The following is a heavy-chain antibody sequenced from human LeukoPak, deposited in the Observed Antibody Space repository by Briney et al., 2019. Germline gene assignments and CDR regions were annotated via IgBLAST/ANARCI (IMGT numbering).Heavy chain of an antibody. CDR3: AREGYYDSSGYYRFDY. V-gene: IGHV4-59*01. D-gene: IGHD3-22*01. CDR1: GGSISTYY. Sequence: SETLSLTCTASGGSISTYYWSWIRQPPGKGLEWIGYIYYSGSTNYNPSLKSRVTMSVDTSKNQFSLKLSSVTAADTAVYYCAREGYYDSSGYYRFDYWGQGTLVTVSS. J-gene: IGHJ4*02. CDR2: IYYSGST.